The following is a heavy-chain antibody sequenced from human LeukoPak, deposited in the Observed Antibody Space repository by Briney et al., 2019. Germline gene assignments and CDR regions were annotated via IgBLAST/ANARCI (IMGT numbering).Heavy chain of an antibody. J-gene: IGHJ4*02. V-gene: IGHV4-59*01. Sequence: SETLSLTCTVSGGSISSYYWSWIRQPPGKGLEWIGYIYYSGSTNHNPSLKSPVSISVDTSKNQFSLKLSSVTAADTAVYYCARAAVPYYFDYWGQGTLVTVSS. CDR1: GGSISSYY. D-gene: IGHD2-2*01. CDR2: IYYSGST. CDR3: ARAAVPYYFDY.